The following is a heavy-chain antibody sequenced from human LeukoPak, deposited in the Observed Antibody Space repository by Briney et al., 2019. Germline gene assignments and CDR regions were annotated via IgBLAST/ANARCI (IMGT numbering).Heavy chain of an antibody. J-gene: IGHJ5*02. V-gene: IGHV4-38-2*01. CDR2: IYHSGTT. CDR1: GFSINSDYY. CDR3: ARGHPWFDP. Sequence: SETLSLTCAVSGFSINSDYYWAWIRQPPGQGLEWIGSIYHSGTTYYNPSLKSRVTISVDTSKNQFSLKLSSVTAADTAVYYCARGHPWFDPWGQGTLVTVSS.